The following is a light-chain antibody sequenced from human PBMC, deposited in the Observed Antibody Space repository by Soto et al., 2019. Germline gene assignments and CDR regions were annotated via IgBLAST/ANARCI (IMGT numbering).Light chain of an antibody. J-gene: IGKJ1*01. Sequence: EVVLTQSPGTLSLSPGERATLSCRASQSVGTNYLAWYQQKPGQAPRLLTRGASTRATGIPDRFSGSGSGTDVTLTISRLEPEDFAVYYCQQYNYSPWTFGQGTKVEIK. CDR3: QQYNYSPWT. CDR1: QSVGTNY. V-gene: IGKV3-20*01. CDR2: GAS.